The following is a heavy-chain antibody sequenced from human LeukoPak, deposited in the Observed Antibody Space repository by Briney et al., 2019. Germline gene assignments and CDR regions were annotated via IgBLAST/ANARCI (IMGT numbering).Heavy chain of an antibody. V-gene: IGHV3-53*04. D-gene: IGHD3-9*01. CDR2: IYSGGST. J-gene: IGHJ3*02. CDR3: TTDGLNYDILTGYYPVTSGHDAFDI. Sequence: GGSLRLSCAASGFTVSSNYMSWVRQAPGKGLEWVSVIYSGGSTYYADSVKGRFTISRHNSKNTLYLQMNSLRAEDTAVYYCTTDGLNYDILTGYYPVTSGHDAFDIWGQGTMVTVSS. CDR1: GFTVSSNY.